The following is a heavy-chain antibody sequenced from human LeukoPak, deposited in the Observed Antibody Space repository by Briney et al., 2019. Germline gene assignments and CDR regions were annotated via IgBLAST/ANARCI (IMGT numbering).Heavy chain of an antibody. V-gene: IGHV4-4*02. D-gene: IGHD6-19*01. Sequence: SETLSLTCAVSGGSISSSNWWSWVRQPPGKGLEWIGSIYYSGTTHYNPSLKGRVTISVDTSKNQFSLKLNYVTAADTAVYFCARADSSGWDPFDSWGQGTLVTVSS. J-gene: IGHJ4*02. CDR3: ARADSSGWDPFDS. CDR1: GGSISSSNW. CDR2: IYYSGTT.